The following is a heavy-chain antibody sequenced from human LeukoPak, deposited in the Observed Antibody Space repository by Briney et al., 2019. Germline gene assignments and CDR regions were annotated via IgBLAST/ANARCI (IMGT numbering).Heavy chain of an antibody. V-gene: IGHV3-74*01. CDR3: ARGGPGLDYDY. CDR1: GFTFNSYG. D-gene: IGHD6-19*01. CDR2: IYSDGRST. J-gene: IGHJ4*02. Sequence: GGSLRLSCAASGFTFNSYGMHWVRQAPGKGLVWVSRIYSDGRSTGYADSVKGRFTISRDNAKNTLYLQMNSLRAEDTAVYYCARGGPGLDYDYWGQGTLVTVSS.